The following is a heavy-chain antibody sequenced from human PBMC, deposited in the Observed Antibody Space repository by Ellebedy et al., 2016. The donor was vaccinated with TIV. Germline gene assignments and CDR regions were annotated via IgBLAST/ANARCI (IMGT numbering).Heavy chain of an antibody. Sequence: GESLKISCAASGFPFSSYAISWVRQAPGKGLEWVSGSGSGGDTHYSASVRGRFTISRDNAKNSLYLQMNSLRPEDTAVYYCARSGSYPTRYFDYWGQGALVTVSS. V-gene: IGHV3-23*01. D-gene: IGHD1-26*01. CDR3: ARSGSYPTRYFDY. CDR1: GFPFSSYA. J-gene: IGHJ4*02. CDR2: SGSGGDT.